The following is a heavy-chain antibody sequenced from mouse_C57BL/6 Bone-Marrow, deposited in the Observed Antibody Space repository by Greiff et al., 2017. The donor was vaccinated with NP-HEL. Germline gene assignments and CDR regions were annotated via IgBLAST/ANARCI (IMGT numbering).Heavy chain of an antibody. Sequence: EVKLMESGGDLVKPGGSLKLSCAASGFTFSSYGMSWVRQTPDKRLEWVATISSGGSYTYYPDSVKGRFTISRDNAKNTLYLQMSSLKSEDTAMYYCARHRGMVTTGRNAMDYWGQGTSVTVSS. CDR2: ISSGGSYT. J-gene: IGHJ4*01. D-gene: IGHD2-2*01. V-gene: IGHV5-6*01. CDR3: ARHRGMVTTGRNAMDY. CDR1: GFTFSSYG.